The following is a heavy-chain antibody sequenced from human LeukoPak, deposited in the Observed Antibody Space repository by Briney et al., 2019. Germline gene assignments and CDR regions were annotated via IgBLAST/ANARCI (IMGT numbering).Heavy chain of an antibody. V-gene: IGHV4-38-2*01. J-gene: IGHJ5*02. CDR2: IYHSGST. Sequence: PSETLSLACAVSSYSISSGSYWGWIRQPPGKGLEWIGSIYHSGSTYYNPSLKSRVTISVDTSKNQFSLKLSSVTAADTAVYYCARAGDPGYSSSWYGNWFDPWGQGTLVTVFS. CDR1: SYSISSGSY. D-gene: IGHD6-13*01. CDR3: ARAGDPGYSSSWYGNWFDP.